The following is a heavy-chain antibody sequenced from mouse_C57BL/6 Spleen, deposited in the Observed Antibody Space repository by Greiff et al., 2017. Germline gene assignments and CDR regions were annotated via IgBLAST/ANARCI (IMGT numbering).Heavy chain of an antibody. CDR1: GYTFTEYT. J-gene: IGHJ3*01. V-gene: IGHV1-62-2*01. CDR3: ARHEDGPTYYSNYGGFAY. Sequence: QVQLQQSGAELVKPGASVKLSCKASGYTFTEYTIHWVKQRSGQGLEWIGWFYPGSGSIKYNEKFKDKATLTADKSSSTVYMELSRLTSEDSAVYCCARHEDGPTYYSNYGGFAYWGQGTLVTVSA. D-gene: IGHD2-5*01. CDR2: FYPGSGSI.